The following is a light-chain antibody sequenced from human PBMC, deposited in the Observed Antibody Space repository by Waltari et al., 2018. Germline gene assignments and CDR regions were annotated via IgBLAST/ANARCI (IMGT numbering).Light chain of an antibody. CDR3: QQYYTAPYT. J-gene: IGKJ2*01. Sequence: DLVMTQSPDSLTVSLGERATLNCKSIPSILYSSNNKNYLAWYQQKPGQPPNLLIYWASTRESGVPDRFSGSGSGTDFTLTISSLQAEDVAVYYCQQYYTAPYTFGQGTKLEIK. V-gene: IGKV4-1*01. CDR2: WAS. CDR1: PSILYSSNNKNY.